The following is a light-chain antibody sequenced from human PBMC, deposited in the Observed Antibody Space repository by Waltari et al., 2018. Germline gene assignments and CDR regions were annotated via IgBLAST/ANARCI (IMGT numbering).Light chain of an antibody. V-gene: IGKV1D-16*01. CDR2: DTS. CDR3: QQYDEIPPI. J-gene: IGKJ1*01. Sequence: DVQMTQSPASLSASVGDKVTITCHASQDISAWLAWYHQIPGKSPKALIVDTSTLQNGVPSTFSGTGSGADYTLTITSLRPEDFGTYYCQQYDEIPPIFGQGTKVE. CDR1: QDISAW.